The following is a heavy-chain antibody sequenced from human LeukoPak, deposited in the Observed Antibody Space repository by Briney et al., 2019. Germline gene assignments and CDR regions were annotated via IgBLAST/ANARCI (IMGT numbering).Heavy chain of an antibody. V-gene: IGHV4-34*01. J-gene: IGHJ4*02. CDR3: AAEGYSYGSDY. D-gene: IGHD5-18*01. Sequence: SETLSLTCAVYGGSFSGYYWSWIRQPPGKGLEWIGEINHSGSTNYNPSLKSRVTIPVDTSKNQFSLKLSSVTAADTAVYYCAAEGYSYGSDYWGQGTLVTVSS. CDR2: INHSGST. CDR1: GGSFSGYY.